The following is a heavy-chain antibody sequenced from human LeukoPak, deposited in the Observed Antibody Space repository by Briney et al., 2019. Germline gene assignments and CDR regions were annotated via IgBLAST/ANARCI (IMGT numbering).Heavy chain of an antibody. Sequence: SETLSLTCTVSGYSISSGYYWGWIRQPPGKGLEWIGSIYHSGSTYYNPSLKSRVTISVDTSKNQFSLKLSSVTAADTAVYYCARVGQWLQFDYWGQGTLVTVSS. CDR2: IYHSGST. CDR3: ARVGQWLQFDY. D-gene: IGHD6-19*01. J-gene: IGHJ4*02. CDR1: GYSISSGYY. V-gene: IGHV4-38-2*02.